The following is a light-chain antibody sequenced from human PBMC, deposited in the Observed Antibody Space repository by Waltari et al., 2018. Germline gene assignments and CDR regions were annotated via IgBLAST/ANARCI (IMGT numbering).Light chain of an antibody. J-gene: IGLJ2*01. CDR3: SSQTLDGLVL. CDR2: DVT. Sequence: QSALTQPASVSGSPGQSITIPCIGVASSVGASDSVSWHQHHPGKAPQVIIYDVTNRPSGVSDRFSASKSANTASLTISRLQPEDEADYYCSSQTLDGLVLFGGGTRLTVL. CDR1: ASSVGASDS. V-gene: IGLV2-14*03.